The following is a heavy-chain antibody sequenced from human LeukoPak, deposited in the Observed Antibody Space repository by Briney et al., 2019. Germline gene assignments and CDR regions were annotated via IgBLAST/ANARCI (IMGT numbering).Heavy chain of an antibody. J-gene: IGHJ4*02. CDR1: GFTFSSYG. V-gene: IGHV3-33*08. CDR2: IWYGGSNK. Sequence: GGSLRLSCAASGFTFSSYGMHWVRQAPGKGLEWVAVIWYGGSNKYYADSVKGRFTISRDNSKNTLYLQMNSLRAEDTAVYYCARDLVVLAAIPHFDYWGQGTLVTVSS. D-gene: IGHD2-2*02. CDR3: ARDLVVLAAIPHFDY.